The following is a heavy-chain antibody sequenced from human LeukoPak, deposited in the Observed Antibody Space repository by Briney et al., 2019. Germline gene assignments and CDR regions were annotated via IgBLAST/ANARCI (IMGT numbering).Heavy chain of an antibody. V-gene: IGHV3-21*05. CDR1: GFTLSSFS. J-gene: IGHJ3*02. Sequence: PGGSLRLSCAASGFTLSSFSMNWIRQAPGKGLEWVPYISLSSGYTNYADSVKGRFTISRDNAKNSLYLQMNSLRAEDTAVYYCARASGGYAFDIWGQGTMVTVSS. CDR2: ISLSSGYT. CDR3: ARASGGYAFDI.